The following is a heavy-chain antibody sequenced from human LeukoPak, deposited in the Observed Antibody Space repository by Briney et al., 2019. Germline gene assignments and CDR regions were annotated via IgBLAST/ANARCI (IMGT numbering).Heavy chain of an antibody. V-gene: IGHV4-59*01. Sequence: SETLSLTCSVSGGSISSYYWSWIRQPPGKGLECIGYIYYSGSTNYNPSLKSRVTISVDMSKNQFSLKLSSVTAADTAVYYCARDSSSWSIIFDYWGQGTLVSVSS. CDR2: IYYSGST. D-gene: IGHD6-13*01. CDR3: ARDSSSWSIIFDY. CDR1: GGSISSYY. J-gene: IGHJ4*02.